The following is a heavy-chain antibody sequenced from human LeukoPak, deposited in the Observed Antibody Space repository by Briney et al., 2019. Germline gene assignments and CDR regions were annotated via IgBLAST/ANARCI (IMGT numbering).Heavy chain of an antibody. CDR3: AREAVAGTSDY. CDR2: ISTSSSYI. D-gene: IGHD6-19*01. V-gene: IGHV3-21*01. J-gene: IGHJ4*02. CDR1: GFTFSIYS. Sequence: PGGSLRLSCAASGFTFSIYSMNWVRQAPGKGLEWVSSISTSSSYIYYADSVKGRFTISRDNAKNSLYLQMNSLRAEDTAMYYCAREAVAGTSDYWGQGTLVTVSS.